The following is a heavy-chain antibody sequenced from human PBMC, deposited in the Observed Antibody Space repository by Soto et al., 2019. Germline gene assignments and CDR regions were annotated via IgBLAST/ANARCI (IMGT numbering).Heavy chain of an antibody. D-gene: IGHD3-3*01. V-gene: IGHV3-30*03. J-gene: IGHJ4*02. Sequence: QVQMVESGGGVVQPGRSLRLSCAASGFTFSSYGMHWVRQAPGKGLEWVAVISYDGSNKYYADSVKGRFTISRDNSKNTLYLQMNSLRAEDTAVYYCAQILDWSFDYWGQGTLVTVSS. CDR1: GFTFSSYG. CDR2: ISYDGSNK. CDR3: AQILDWSFDY.